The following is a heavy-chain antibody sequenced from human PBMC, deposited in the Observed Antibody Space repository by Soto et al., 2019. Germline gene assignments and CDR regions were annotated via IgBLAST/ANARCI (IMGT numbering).Heavy chain of an antibody. Sequence: QVQLVQSGAEVKKPGASVKVSCKASGYSFTTHDITWLRQAPGKGLEWVGGISTDRGDTIYPQNLQGRVTMTTDSSTSKVYMELKSLRSDDTAVYYCARDDLNRGGKYFDYWGQGTLVTVSS. CDR3: ARDDLNRGGKYFDY. V-gene: IGHV1-18*01. CDR2: ISTDRGDT. J-gene: IGHJ4*02. CDR1: GYSFTTHD. D-gene: IGHD2-15*01.